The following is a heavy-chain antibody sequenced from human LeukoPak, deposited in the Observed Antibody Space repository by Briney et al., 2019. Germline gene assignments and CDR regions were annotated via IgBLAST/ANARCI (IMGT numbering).Heavy chain of an antibody. CDR2: IIPIFGTA. Sequence: SVKVSCKASGGTFSSYAISWVRQAPGQGLEWMGGIIPIFGTANYAQKFQGRVTITADESTSTAYMELSRLRSEDTAVYYCAIYYYDSSGIGYYFDYWGQGTLVTVSS. D-gene: IGHD3-22*01. V-gene: IGHV1-69*13. J-gene: IGHJ4*02. CDR3: AIYYYDSSGIGYYFDY. CDR1: GGTFSSYA.